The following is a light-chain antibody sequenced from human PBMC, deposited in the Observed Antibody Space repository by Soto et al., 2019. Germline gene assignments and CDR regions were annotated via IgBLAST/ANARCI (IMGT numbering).Light chain of an antibody. CDR3: SSYTSSSTLVV. V-gene: IGLV2-14*03. Sequence: QSALTQPACVSGSPGQSITISCTGTSSDVGGYNYVSWHQQHPGKAPKLMIYDVSNRPSGVSNRFSGSKSGNTASLTISGLQAEDEADCYCSSYTSSSTLVVFGGGTKLTVL. J-gene: IGLJ2*01. CDR1: SSDVGGYNY. CDR2: DVS.